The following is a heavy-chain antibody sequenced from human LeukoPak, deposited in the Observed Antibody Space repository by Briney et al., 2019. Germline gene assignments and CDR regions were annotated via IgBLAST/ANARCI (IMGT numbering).Heavy chain of an antibody. CDR3: ARDFRLGSGWAFDL. D-gene: IGHD6-19*01. CDR1: GFTFSSHA. Sequence: GGSLRLSCAASGFTFSSHAMSWVRQAPGKGLEWVSGISGDAGRTYYADSVKGRFTIYRDNSKNTLYLQMNSLGAEDTAVYYCARDFRLGSGWAFDLWGRGTLVTVSS. CDR2: ISGDAGRT. V-gene: IGHV3-23*01. J-gene: IGHJ2*01.